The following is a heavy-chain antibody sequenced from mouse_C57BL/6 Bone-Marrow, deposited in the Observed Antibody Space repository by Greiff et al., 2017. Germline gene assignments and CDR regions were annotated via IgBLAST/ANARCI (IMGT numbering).Heavy chain of an antibody. V-gene: IGHV14-4*01. CDR2: IDPGNGDT. Sequence: EVQLQQSGAELVRPGASVTLSCTASGFKIKDDYMHWVQQRPEQGLEWIGWIDPGNGDTEYASKFQGKATIKADTSSNTAYLQLSSLTSEDTAVYYCTTLAHFDYWGQGTTLTVSS. CDR1: GFKIKDDY. CDR3: TTLAHFDY. J-gene: IGHJ2*01.